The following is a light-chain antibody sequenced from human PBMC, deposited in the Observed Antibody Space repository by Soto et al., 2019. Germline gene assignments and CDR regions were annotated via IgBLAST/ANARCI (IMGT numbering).Light chain of an antibody. CDR3: AAWDDSLSGLYVV. V-gene: IGLV1-47*01. Sequence: SVLTQPPSASGTPGQRVTISCSGSSSNIGSNYVYWYQQLPGTAPKLLIYRNNQRPSGVPDRFSGSKSGTSASLAISGLRSEDEADYYCAAWDDSLSGLYVVFGGGTKVTVL. CDR1: SSNIGSNY. J-gene: IGLJ2*01. CDR2: RNN.